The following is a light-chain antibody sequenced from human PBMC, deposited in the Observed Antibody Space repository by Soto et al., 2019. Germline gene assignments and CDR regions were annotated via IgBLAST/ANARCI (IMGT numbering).Light chain of an antibody. CDR1: QSISNY. J-gene: IGKJ1*01. CDR3: QQTYKTPLT. V-gene: IGKV1-39*01. Sequence: DIQMTQSPSSLSASVGDRVTITCRASQSISNYLNWYQQRPGKAPKLLIYLASSLSSGVPSKFSGSGSGTDFTPTISVLQPEDSATYYCQQTYKTPLTFGQGTKVEIK. CDR2: LAS.